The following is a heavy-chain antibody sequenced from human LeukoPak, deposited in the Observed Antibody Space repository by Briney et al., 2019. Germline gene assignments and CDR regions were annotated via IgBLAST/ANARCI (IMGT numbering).Heavy chain of an antibody. D-gene: IGHD5-18*01. J-gene: IGHJ3*02. Sequence: GTSVKVSCKASGFTFTSSAMQWVRLARGQRLEWIGWIVVGSGNTNYAQKFQERVTITRDMSTSTAYMELSSLRSEDTAVYYCAGQGYSYGDAFDIWGQGTMVTVSS. CDR3: AGQGYSYGDAFDI. CDR2: IVVGSGNT. V-gene: IGHV1-58*02. CDR1: GFTFTSSA.